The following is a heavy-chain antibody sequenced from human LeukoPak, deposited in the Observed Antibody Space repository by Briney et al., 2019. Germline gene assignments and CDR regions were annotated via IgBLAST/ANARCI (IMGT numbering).Heavy chain of an antibody. CDR3: VPRGDRGFDY. V-gene: IGHV1-2*06. Sequence: ASVKVSCKASGGTFSSYAISWVRQAPGQGLEWLGRMNPNSGDTNYPQNFQGRVTMTRDTSISTAYMELSSLRSDDTAVYYCVPRGDRGFDYWGQGTLVIVSS. J-gene: IGHJ4*02. CDR1: GGTFSSYA. CDR2: MNPNSGDT. D-gene: IGHD3-16*01.